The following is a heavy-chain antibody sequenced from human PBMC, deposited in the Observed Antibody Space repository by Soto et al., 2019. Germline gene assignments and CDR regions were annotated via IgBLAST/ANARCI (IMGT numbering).Heavy chain of an antibody. CDR1: SGCISSSDYY. CDR2: INYSGRT. CDR3: EIDYYDHNAFDI. J-gene: IGHJ3*02. D-gene: IGHD3-22*01. Sequence: SETLSLTCSVSSGCISSSDYYWSLIRQPPGKGLEWIGYINYSGRTYYKPSLKSRVSISLDTSKNQFSLRLTSVTAADTAVYYCEIDYYDHNAFDIWGQGTMVT. V-gene: IGHV4-30-4*01.